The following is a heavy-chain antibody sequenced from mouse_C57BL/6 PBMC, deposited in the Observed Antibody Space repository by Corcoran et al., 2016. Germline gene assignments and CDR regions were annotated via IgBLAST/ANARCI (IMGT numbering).Heavy chain of an antibody. Sequence: QVQLQQSGSELVRPGASVTLSCKASGYTLTDYEMHWVKQTPVHGLEWIGAIDPETGGTAYNQKFKGKAILTADKSSSTAYMELRSLTSEDSAVYYCTNYYGSEGFAYWGQGTLVTVSA. J-gene: IGHJ3*01. D-gene: IGHD1-1*01. CDR3: TNYYGSEGFAY. CDR1: GYTLTDYE. CDR2: IDPETGGT. V-gene: IGHV1-15*01.